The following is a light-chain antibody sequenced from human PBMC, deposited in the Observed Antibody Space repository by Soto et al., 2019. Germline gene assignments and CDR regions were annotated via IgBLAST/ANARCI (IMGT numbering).Light chain of an antibody. Sequence: QSALTQPASVSGSPGQSITISCTGTSSDVGGYNYVSWYQQHPGKAPKLMIYEVSNRPSGASNRFSGSKSGNTASLTISGLQAEDEADYHCSSYTSSSTLVFGTGTKVTVL. CDR1: SSDVGGYNY. CDR3: SSYTSSSTLV. J-gene: IGLJ1*01. V-gene: IGLV2-14*01. CDR2: EVS.